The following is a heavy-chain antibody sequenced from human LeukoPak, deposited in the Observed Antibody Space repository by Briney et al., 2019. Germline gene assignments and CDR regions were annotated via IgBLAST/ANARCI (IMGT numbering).Heavy chain of an antibody. V-gene: IGHV1-69*05. CDR2: IIPIFGTA. J-gene: IGHJ4*02. D-gene: IGHD5-24*01. Sequence: GASVKVSCKASGGTFSSYAVSWVRQAPGQGLEWMGGIIPIFGTANYAQKFQGRVTITTDESTSTAYMELNSLRSEDTAVYYCARERDGYNHGVFDYWGQGTLVTVSS. CDR3: ARERDGYNHGVFDY. CDR1: GGTFSSYA.